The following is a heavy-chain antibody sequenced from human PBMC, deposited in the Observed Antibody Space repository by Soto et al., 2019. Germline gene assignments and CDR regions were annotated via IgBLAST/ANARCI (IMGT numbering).Heavy chain of an antibody. Sequence: SGPTLVNPTQTLTLTCTFSGFSLSTNGVGVGWIRQPPGKALDWLALIYWNEDKRYSPSLKSRLTITKDTSKKQVVLTMTNMDPVDTATYYCVHTSDSWSGYSGLTYALDVWGQGTTVTVSS. CDR3: VHTSDSWSGYSGLTYALDV. J-gene: IGHJ6*02. CDR1: GFSLSTNGVG. V-gene: IGHV2-5*01. CDR2: IYWNEDK. D-gene: IGHD3-3*01.